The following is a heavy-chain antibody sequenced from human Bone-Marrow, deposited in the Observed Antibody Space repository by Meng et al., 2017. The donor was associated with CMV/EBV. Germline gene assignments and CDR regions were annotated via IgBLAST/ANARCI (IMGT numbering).Heavy chain of an antibody. J-gene: IGHJ2*01. V-gene: IGHV3-7*01. Sequence: GGSLRFSCAASGFTFSSYWMSWVRQAPGKGLEWVANIKQDGSEKYYVDSVKGRFTISRDNAKNSLYLQMNSLRAEDTAVYYCARDRGMTTKIFGYFDLWGRGTLVTVSS. CDR2: IKQDGSEK. CDR3: ARDRGMTTKIFGYFDL. D-gene: IGHD4-11*01. CDR1: GFTFSSYW.